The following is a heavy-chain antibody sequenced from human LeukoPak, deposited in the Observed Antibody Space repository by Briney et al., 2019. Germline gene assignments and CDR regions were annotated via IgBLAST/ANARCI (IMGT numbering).Heavy chain of an antibody. CDR2: IYYSGST. J-gene: IGHJ4*02. CDR1: GFTVSSNY. V-gene: IGHV4-39*07. CDR3: ARDRRASGYCSGGSCFDY. Sequence: GSLRLSCAASGFTVSSNYMSWVRQPPGKGLEWIGSIYYSGSTYYNPSLKSRVTISVDTSKNQFSLKLSSVTAADTAVYYCARDRRASGYCSGGSCFDYWGQGTLVTVSS. D-gene: IGHD2-15*01.